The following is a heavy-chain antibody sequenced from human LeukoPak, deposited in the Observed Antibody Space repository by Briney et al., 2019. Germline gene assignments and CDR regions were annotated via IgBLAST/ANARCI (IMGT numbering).Heavy chain of an antibody. CDR1: GYTFTGYG. CDR2: ISTYNGRT. V-gene: IGHV1-18*01. D-gene: IGHD4-17*01. CDR3: ARTADDYGDYDRMFYLGY. J-gene: IGHJ4*02. Sequence: ASVKVSCKASGYTFTGYGMSWLRQAPGQGLEWMGWISTYNGRTNYAQELQGRVTMTRDTSTRTAYMELWSLRSDDTAVYYCARTADDYGDYDRMFYLGYWGQGTLVTVSS.